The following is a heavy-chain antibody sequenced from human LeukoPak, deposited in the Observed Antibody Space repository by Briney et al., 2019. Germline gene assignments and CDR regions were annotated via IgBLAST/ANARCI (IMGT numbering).Heavy chain of an antibody. V-gene: IGHV5-51*01. CDR1: GYTFTAYC. J-gene: IGHJ3*02. Sequence: GESLKIYCHGSGYTFTAYCIGWVRQTPRKGLEWVGIIHPGDSDTRCSPSFQGQVTISADKSITTAYLQWSSLKASDTAMYYCGRHQHSGSYGAFDIWGQGTMVTVSS. CDR3: GRHQHSGSYGAFDI. D-gene: IGHD1-26*01. CDR2: IHPGDSDT.